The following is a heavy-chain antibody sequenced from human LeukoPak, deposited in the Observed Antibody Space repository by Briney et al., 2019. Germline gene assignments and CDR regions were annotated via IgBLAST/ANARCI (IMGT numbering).Heavy chain of an antibody. V-gene: IGHV3-23*01. CDR1: GFTFTTYG. CDR3: ARGGGYSYGSFDY. Sequence: GGSLRLSCSASGFTFTTYGMNWVRQAPGKGLEWVSGIGGSGIRTYYADSVKGRFIISRDNSRNTLYLQMNSLRAEDTAVYYCARGGGYSYGSFDYWGQGTLVTVSS. CDR2: IGGSGIRT. J-gene: IGHJ4*02. D-gene: IGHD5-18*01.